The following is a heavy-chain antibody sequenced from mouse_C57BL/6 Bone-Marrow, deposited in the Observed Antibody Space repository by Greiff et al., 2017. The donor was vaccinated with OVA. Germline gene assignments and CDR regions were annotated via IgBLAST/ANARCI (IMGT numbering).Heavy chain of an antibody. Sequence: QFQLQQSVPGLVQPSQSLSITCTVSGFSLTSYCVHLVRHSPGKGLAWLGVLCRGGSTDYNAAFMSRLSNTKDNSKSQVFFKMNSLQADDTAIYDCAKGDLLYYAMDYWGKGTSVTVSS. V-gene: IGHV2-5*01. J-gene: IGHJ4*01. CDR1: GFSLTSYC. CDR2: LCRGGST. D-gene: IGHD2-1*01. CDR3: AKGDLLYYAMDY.